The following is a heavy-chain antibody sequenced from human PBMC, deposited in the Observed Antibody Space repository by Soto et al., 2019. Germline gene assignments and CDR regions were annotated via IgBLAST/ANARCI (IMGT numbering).Heavy chain of an antibody. CDR1: GYTFTSYD. D-gene: IGHD3-22*01. J-gene: IGHJ3*02. CDR2: MNPNSGNT. V-gene: IGHV1-8*01. CDR3: ARVEVVYYYDSSGKGAFDI. Sequence: ASVKVSFKASGYTFTSYDINWVRQATGQGLEWMGWMNPNSGNTGYAQKFQGRVTMTRNTSISTAYMELSSLRSEDTAVYYCARVEVVYYYDSSGKGAFDIWGQGTMVTVSS.